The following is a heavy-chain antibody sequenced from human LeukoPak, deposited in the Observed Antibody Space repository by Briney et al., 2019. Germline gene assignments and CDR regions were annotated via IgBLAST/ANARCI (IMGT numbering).Heavy chain of an antibody. V-gene: IGHV4-39*07. CDR2: IYYSGST. Sequence: SETLSLTCTVSGGSISSSSYYWGWIRQPPGKGLEWIGSIYYSGSTYYNPSLKSRVAISVDTSKNQFSLKLSSVTAADTAVYYCARDPIQGITVAQGERFDPWGQGTLVTVSS. J-gene: IGHJ5*02. CDR1: GGSISSSSYY. CDR3: ARDPIQGITVAQGERFDP. D-gene: IGHD6-19*01.